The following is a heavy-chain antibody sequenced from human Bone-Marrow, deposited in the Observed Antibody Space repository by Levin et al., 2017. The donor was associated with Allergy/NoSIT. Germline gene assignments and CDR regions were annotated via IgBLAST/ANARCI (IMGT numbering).Heavy chain of an antibody. V-gene: IGHV3-23*01. CDR3: AKGWYQFLL. CDR2: INESGGNT. D-gene: IGHD2-15*01. CDR1: ELTFSTYA. Sequence: GGSLRLSCVVSELTFSTYAMSWVRQTPGKGLEWVSGINESGGNTYYADSVKGRFTVSRDNSKNTLYLQMNSLRDEDTAVYYCAKGWYQFLLWGQGTKVTVSS. J-gene: IGHJ3*01.